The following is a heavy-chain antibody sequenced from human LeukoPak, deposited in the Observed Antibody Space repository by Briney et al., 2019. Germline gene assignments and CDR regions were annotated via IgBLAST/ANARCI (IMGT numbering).Heavy chain of an antibody. J-gene: IGHJ4*02. Sequence: PSETLSLTCTVSGGSISSSSYYWSWIRQPPGKGLEWIGYIYYSGSTNYNPSLKSRVTISVDTSKNQFSLKLSSVTAADTAVYYCARGRNYFDYWGQGTLVTVSS. CDR3: ARGRNYFDY. CDR1: GGSISSSSYY. CDR2: IYYSGST. V-gene: IGHV4-61*01.